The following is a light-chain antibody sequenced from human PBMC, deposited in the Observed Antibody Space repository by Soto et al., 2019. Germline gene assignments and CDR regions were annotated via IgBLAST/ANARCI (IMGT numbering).Light chain of an antibody. CDR1: QSVSSN. Sequence: EIVLTQSPATLSVSPLEGASLXGMASQSVSSNLAWYQQKPGQAPRLLIYGASTRATGIPARFSGSGSGTEFTLTISSLEPEDSAVYYCQQRSNWPLTFGGGTKVDIK. J-gene: IGKJ4*01. CDR2: GAS. V-gene: IGKV3-15*01. CDR3: QQRSNWPLT.